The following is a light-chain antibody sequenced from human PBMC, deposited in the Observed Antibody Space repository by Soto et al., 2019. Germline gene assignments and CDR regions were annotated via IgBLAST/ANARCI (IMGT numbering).Light chain of an antibody. CDR3: QQFYTTPRT. CDR1: QSILYSSNNKNY. CDR2: WAS. V-gene: IGKV4-1*01. Sequence: DIVMTQSPDSLAVSLGERATINCKSSQSILYSSNNKNYLAWYQLRPGQPPRLLIYWASSRDSGVPDRCSGSGSGTDFTLTISSLQAEDVAVYYCQQFYTTPRTVGQGTAEEIK. J-gene: IGKJ1*01.